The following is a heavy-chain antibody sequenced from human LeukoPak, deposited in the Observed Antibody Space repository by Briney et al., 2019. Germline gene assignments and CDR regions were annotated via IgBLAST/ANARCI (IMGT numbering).Heavy chain of an antibody. CDR1: GDSVSSNSAA. CDR2: TYYRSKWYN. D-gene: IGHD5-12*01. V-gene: IGHV6-1*01. J-gene: IGHJ6*03. Sequence: SQTLSLTCAISGDSVSSNSAAWNSISQSPSRGLEWLGRTYYRSKWYNDYAVSVKSRITINPDTSKNQFSLQLNSVTPEDTAVYYCARGTRMKWPGVYMDVWGKGTTVTVSS. CDR3: ARGTRMKWPGVYMDV.